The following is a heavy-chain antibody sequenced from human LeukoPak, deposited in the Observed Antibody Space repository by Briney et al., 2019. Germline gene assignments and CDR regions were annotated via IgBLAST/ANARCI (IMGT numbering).Heavy chain of an antibody. CDR1: GGSISSSSYY. CDR3: ARDILLPGWYRAFDI. CDR2: IYYSGST. D-gene: IGHD6-19*01. J-gene: IGHJ3*02. Sequence: PSETLSLTCTVSGGSISSSSYYWGWIRQPPGKGLEWIGSIYYSGSTYYNPSLKSRVTISVDTSKNQFSLKLSSVTAADTAVYYCARDILLPGWYRAFDIWGQGTMVTVSS. V-gene: IGHV4-39*07.